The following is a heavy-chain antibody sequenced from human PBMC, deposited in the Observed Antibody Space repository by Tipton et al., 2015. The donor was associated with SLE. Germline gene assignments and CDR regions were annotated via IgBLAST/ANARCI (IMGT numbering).Heavy chain of an antibody. V-gene: IGHV3-49*04. CDR2: IRSNIYGGTT. CDR1: GFTFRLYA. Sequence: SLRLPCTTSGFTFRLYAMTWVRQAPGRGLGWVGFIRSNIYGGTTEYAASVRDRFTISRDDSTTTVSLQMNSLKSEDTGVYYCARGDVASLPSYGMDVWGQGTTVTVSS. CDR3: ARGDVASLPSYGMDV. J-gene: IGHJ6*02.